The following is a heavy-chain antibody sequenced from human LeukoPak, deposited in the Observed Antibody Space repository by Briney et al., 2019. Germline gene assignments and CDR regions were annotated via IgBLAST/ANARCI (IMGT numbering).Heavy chain of an antibody. Sequence: SETLSLTCSVSGDSITTNYWNWIRQHPGKGLEWIGYIYYSGSTYYNPSLKSRITISVDTSKNQFSLKLNSVTAADTAVYYCARDGGQLWPYYFDYWGQGTLVTVSS. J-gene: IGHJ4*02. V-gene: IGHV4-59*06. CDR1: GDSITTNY. D-gene: IGHD5-18*01. CDR3: ARDGGQLWPYYFDY. CDR2: IYYSGST.